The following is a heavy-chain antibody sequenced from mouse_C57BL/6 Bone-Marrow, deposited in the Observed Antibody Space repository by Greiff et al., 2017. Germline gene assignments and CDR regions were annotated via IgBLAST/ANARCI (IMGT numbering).Heavy chain of an antibody. CDR2: IYPGDGDT. Sequence: VKLQQSGPELVKPGASVKISCKASGYAFSSSWMNWVKQRPGKGLEWIGRIYPGDGDTNYNGKFKGKATLTADKSSSTAYMQLSSLTSEDSAVYFCARDYYGSSYAMDYWGQGTSVTGSS. D-gene: IGHD1-1*01. CDR3: ARDYYGSSYAMDY. V-gene: IGHV1-82*01. J-gene: IGHJ4*01. CDR1: GYAFSSSW.